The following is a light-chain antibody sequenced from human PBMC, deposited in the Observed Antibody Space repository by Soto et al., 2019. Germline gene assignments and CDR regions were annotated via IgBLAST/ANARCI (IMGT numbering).Light chain of an antibody. Sequence: QLVLTQPPSVSGAPGQRVTISCTGSSSNIGAGYDVHWYQQLPGTAPKLLIYGNSNRPSGVPDRFSGSKSGTSASLAITGLQAEDEADYYCQSYDSRRSGSVVFGGGTKLTVL. CDR1: SSNIGAGYD. V-gene: IGLV1-40*01. CDR3: QSYDSRRSGSVV. CDR2: GNS. J-gene: IGLJ2*01.